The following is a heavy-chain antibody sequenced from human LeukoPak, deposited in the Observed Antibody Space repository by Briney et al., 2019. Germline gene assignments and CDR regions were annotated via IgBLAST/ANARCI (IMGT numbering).Heavy chain of an antibody. CDR2: ITWNSDNL. J-gene: IGHJ4*02. V-gene: IGHV3-9*01. Sequence: PGRSLRLSCAASGFTFDDYAMHWVRQAPGKGLEWVAGITWNSDNLDYAESVRGRFTISRDNAKNSLYLQMNSLRLEDTAFYYCVKESEDSSGWGTRYYFDYWGQGSLVTVSS. D-gene: IGHD6-19*01. CDR1: GFTFDDYA. CDR3: VKESEDSSGWGTRYYFDY.